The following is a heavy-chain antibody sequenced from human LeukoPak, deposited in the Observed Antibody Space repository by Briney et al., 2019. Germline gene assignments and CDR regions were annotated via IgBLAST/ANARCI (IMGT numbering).Heavy chain of an antibody. CDR1: GITFSTYA. J-gene: IGHJ3*02. D-gene: IGHD4-17*01. V-gene: IGHV3-23*01. CDR2: IRGSGGGA. CDR3: TRDPNGDYVGAFDM. Sequence: GGSLRLSCAASGITFSTYAMAWVRQAPGKGLEWVSSIRGSGGGADYADSVKGRFTISRDNSRDTLFLQMNSLRAEDTALYYCTRDPNGDYVGAFDMWGPGTMVTVSS.